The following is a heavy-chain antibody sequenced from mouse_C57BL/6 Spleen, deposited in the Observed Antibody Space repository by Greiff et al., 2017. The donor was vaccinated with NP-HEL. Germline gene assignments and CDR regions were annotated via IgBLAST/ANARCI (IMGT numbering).Heavy chain of an antibody. CDR1: GYTFTDYE. V-gene: IGHV1-15*01. CDR3: TRSLYGNYWFAY. CDR2: IDPETGGT. J-gene: IGHJ3*01. D-gene: IGHD2-1*01. Sequence: QVQLQQSGAELVRPGASVTLSCKASGYTFTDYEMHWVKQTPVHGLEWIGAIDPETGGTAYNQKFKGKAILTADKSSSTAYMELRSLTSEDSAVYYCTRSLYGNYWFAYWGQGTLVTVPA.